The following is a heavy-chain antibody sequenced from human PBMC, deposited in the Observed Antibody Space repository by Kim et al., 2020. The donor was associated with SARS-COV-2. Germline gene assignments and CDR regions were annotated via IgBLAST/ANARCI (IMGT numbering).Heavy chain of an antibody. Sequence: SETLSLTCTVSGGSISSSSYYWGWIRQPPGKGLEWIGSIYYSGSTYYNPSLKSRVTISVDTSKNQFSLKLSSVTAADTAVYYCARGLGSSGWYDPLMGWFDPWGQGTLVTVSS. D-gene: IGHD6-19*01. CDR2: IYYSGST. CDR3: ARGLGSSGWYDPLMGWFDP. J-gene: IGHJ5*02. V-gene: IGHV4-39*01. CDR1: GGSISSSSYY.